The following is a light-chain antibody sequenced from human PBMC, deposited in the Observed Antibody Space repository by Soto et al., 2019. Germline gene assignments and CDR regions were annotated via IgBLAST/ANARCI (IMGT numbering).Light chain of an antibody. Sequence: DLPMTQSPSSLSASVGDRVTITCRASQSISSYLNWYQQKPGKAPKLLIYASSSCQGGVPSRFSGSGSVTDFTLTISSLQREDCAIYYCQHSSSTVLTFGGGTKVEIK. J-gene: IGKJ4*01. V-gene: IGKV1-39*01. CDR2: ASS. CDR1: QSISSY. CDR3: QHSSSTVLT.